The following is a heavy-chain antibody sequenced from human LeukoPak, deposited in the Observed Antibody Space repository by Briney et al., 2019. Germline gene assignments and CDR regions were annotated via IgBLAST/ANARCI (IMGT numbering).Heavy chain of an antibody. CDR2: ISSSSSYI. CDR3: GRDVGDGKNHQEIDY. Sequence: GGSLRLSCAASGFTFSSYSMNWVRQAPGKGLEWVSSISSSSSYIYYADSVKGRFTISRDNAKNSLYLQMNSLRAEDTAGYYCGRDVGDGKNHQEIDYGGQGTLVTVSS. D-gene: IGHD5-24*01. J-gene: IGHJ4*02. CDR1: GFTFSSYS. V-gene: IGHV3-21*01.